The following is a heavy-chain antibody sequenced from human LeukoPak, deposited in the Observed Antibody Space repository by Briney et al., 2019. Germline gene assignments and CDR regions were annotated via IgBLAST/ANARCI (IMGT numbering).Heavy chain of an antibody. CDR3: ARGDGYLDY. CDR1: GFTFSSYG. J-gene: IGHJ4*02. V-gene: IGHV3-30*03. D-gene: IGHD2-21*01. Sequence: PGGSLRLSCAASGFTFSSYGMHWVRQAPGKELEWVAVISYDGSNKYYADSVKGRFTISRDNSKNTLYLQMDTLRAEDTAIYYCARGDGYLDYWGQGTLVTVSS. CDR2: ISYDGSNK.